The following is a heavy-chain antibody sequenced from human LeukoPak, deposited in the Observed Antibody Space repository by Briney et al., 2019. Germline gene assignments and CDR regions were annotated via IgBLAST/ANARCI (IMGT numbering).Heavy chain of an antibody. Sequence: GGSLRLSCAASGFTFSSYAMSWVRQAPGKGLEWVSAISGSGGSTYYADSVKGRFTISRDNSKNTLYLQMNSLRAEDTAVYYCAKVFGRFEGRPHWFDPWGQGTLVTVSS. CDR2: ISGSGGST. D-gene: IGHD3-10*01. V-gene: IGHV3-23*01. J-gene: IGHJ5*02. CDR3: AKVFGRFEGRPHWFDP. CDR1: GFTFSSYA.